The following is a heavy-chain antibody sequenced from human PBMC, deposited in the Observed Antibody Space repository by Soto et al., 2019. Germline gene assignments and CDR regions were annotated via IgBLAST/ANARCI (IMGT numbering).Heavy chain of an antibody. CDR2: MSSSGSST. CDR3: ASEIVGADY. CDR1: GFTFSSYA. D-gene: IGHD5-12*01. J-gene: IGHJ4*02. Sequence: EVQLVESGGGLVQPGGSLRLSCAASGFTFSSYAMHWVRQAPGKGLEYVSAMSSSGSSTYYANSVKGRFTISRDNSKNTLYLQMGSLGAEDMAVYYCASEIVGADYWGQGTLVTVSS. V-gene: IGHV3-64*01.